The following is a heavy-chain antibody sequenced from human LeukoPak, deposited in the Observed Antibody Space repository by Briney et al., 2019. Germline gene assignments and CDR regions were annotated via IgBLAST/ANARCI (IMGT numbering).Heavy chain of an antibody. D-gene: IGHD3-10*01. CDR1: GFTVSSNY. CDR2: IYSGGST. Sequence: PGGSLRLSCAASGFTVSSNYMSWVRQAPGKGLEWVSVIYSGGSTYYADSVKGRFTISRDNSKNTLYLKMNSLRAEDTAVYYCARETKRFGELLGGWQYYFDYWGQGTLVTVSS. J-gene: IGHJ4*02. CDR3: ARETKRFGELLGGWQYYFDY. V-gene: IGHV3-53*01.